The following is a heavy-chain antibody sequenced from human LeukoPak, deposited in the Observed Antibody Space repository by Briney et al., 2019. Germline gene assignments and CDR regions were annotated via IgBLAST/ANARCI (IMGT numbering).Heavy chain of an antibody. CDR2: ISPDGSGT. CDR1: GFTFSNYW. CDR3: VRSIDY. J-gene: IGHJ4*02. V-gene: IGHV3-7*01. Sequence: GGSLRLSCAATGFTFSNYWMSWVRQAPGKGLEWAANISPDGSGTFYVDSVKGRFTISRDNSKNSLYLQMHSLTVEDTAVYYCVRSIDYWGQGTLVTVSS.